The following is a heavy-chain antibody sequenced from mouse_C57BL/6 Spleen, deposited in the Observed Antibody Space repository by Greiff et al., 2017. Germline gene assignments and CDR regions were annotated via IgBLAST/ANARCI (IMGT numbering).Heavy chain of an antibody. J-gene: IGHJ4*01. CDR1: GFTFTGYW. Sequence: QVQLQQSGAELMKPGASVKLSCKATGFTFTGYWIAWVKQRPGHGLEWIGDILPGSGSTNYNEKFKGKATFTADTSSNTAYMQLSSLTTEASAIYYCSREEFSYAMDYWGQGTSVTVSS. CDR2: ILPGSGST. CDR3: SREEFSYAMDY. V-gene: IGHV1-9*01.